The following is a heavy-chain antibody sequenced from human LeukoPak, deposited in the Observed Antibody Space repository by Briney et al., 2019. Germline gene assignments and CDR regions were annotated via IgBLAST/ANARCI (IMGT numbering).Heavy chain of an antibody. J-gene: IGHJ4*02. V-gene: IGHV3-23*01. Sequence: GGSLRLSCAASGFTCSSYAMSWVRQAPGKGLEWVSGISGSDGSTYYADSVKGRFTISRDNSKNTPFLQMNGLRAEDTAAYYCARGDSSDYQVNDYWGQGTLVTVSS. CDR2: ISGSDGST. CDR1: GFTCSSYA. D-gene: IGHD3-22*01. CDR3: ARGDSSDYQVNDY.